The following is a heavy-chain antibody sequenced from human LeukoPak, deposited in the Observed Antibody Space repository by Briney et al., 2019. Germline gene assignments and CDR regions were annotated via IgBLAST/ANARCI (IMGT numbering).Heavy chain of an antibody. D-gene: IGHD3-22*01. V-gene: IGHV1-18*01. CDR1: GYTFTSYG. CDR3: ARDTYDSSGYYIAYFDY. CDR2: ISAYNGNT. Sequence: ASVKVSCKASGYTFTSYGISWVRQAPGQGLEWMGWISAYNGNTNHAQKLQGRVTMTTDTPTSTAYMELRSLRSDDTAVYYCARDTYDSSGYYIAYFDYWGQGTLVTVSS. J-gene: IGHJ4*02.